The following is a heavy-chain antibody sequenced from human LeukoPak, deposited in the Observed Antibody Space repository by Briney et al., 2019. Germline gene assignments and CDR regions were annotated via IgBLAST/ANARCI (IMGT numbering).Heavy chain of an antibody. D-gene: IGHD4-23*01. Sequence: GGSLRLSCAASGFTFSDYYMSWIRQAPGKGLEWVSYISSSGSTVYYADSVKGRFTISRDNAKNSLHLQMNSLRAEDTAVYYCARGQLRWTNDAFDIWGQGTMVTVSS. CDR2: ISSSGSTV. V-gene: IGHV3-11*01. CDR1: GFTFSDYY. J-gene: IGHJ3*02. CDR3: ARGQLRWTNDAFDI.